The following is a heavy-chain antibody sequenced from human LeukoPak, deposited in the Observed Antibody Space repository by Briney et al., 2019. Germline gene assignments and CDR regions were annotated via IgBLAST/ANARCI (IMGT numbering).Heavy chain of an antibody. D-gene: IGHD6-13*01. CDR3: ARRSSSWYEGRFDP. J-gene: IGHJ5*02. CDR1: GGSISSYY. CDR2: IYYSGST. V-gene: IGHV4-59*08. Sequence: SETLSLTCTVSGGSISSYYWSWIRQPPGKGLEWIGYIYYSGSTNYNPSLKSRVTISVDTSKNQFSLKLSSVTAADTAVYYCARRSSSWYEGRFDPWGQGTLVTVSS.